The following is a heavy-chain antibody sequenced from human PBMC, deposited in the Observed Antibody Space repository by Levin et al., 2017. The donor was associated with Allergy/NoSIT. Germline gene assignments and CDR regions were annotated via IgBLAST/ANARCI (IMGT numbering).Heavy chain of an antibody. V-gene: IGHV3-30*18. D-gene: IGHD7-27*01. CDR2: ISFDGSNK. CDR3: AKDLYWGAARTGGSVDY. J-gene: IGHJ4*02. CDR1: GFTFSSYG. Sequence: GGSLRLSCAASGFTFSSYGMHWVRQAPGKGLEWVAVISFDGSNKYYADSVKGRFTISRDNSKNTMYLQMNSLRADDTAVYYCAKDLYWGAARTGGSVDYWGQGTLVTGSS.